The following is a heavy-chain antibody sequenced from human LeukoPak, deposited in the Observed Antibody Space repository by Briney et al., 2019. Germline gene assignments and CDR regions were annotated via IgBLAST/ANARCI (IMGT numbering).Heavy chain of an antibody. CDR3: ARSVAVAATYDY. Sequence: EGSLRLSCAASGFTFSSYAMSWVRQAPGKGLEWVSAISGSGGSTFYAGSVKGRFTISRDNSENTLYLQMNSLRAEDTAVYYCARSVAVAATYDYWGQGALVTVSS. CDR2: ISGSGGST. D-gene: IGHD2-15*01. CDR1: GFTFSSYA. V-gene: IGHV3-23*01. J-gene: IGHJ4*02.